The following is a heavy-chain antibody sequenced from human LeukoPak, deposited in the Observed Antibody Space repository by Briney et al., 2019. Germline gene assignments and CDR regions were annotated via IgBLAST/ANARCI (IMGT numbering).Heavy chain of an antibody. CDR2: IYYSGST. D-gene: IGHD1-26*01. CDR1: GGSISSYY. V-gene: IGHV4-59*01. Sequence: ETLSLTCTVSGGSISSYYWSWIRQPPGQGLEWIGYIYYSGSTNYNPSLKSRVTISVDTSKNQFSLKLSSVTAADTAVYFCARGRSYFWFDPWGQGTLVTVSS. J-gene: IGHJ5*02. CDR3: ARGRSYFWFDP.